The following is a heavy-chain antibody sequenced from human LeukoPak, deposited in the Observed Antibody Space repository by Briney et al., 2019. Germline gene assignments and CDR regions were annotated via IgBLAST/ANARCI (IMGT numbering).Heavy chain of an antibody. V-gene: IGHV3-53*01. CDR1: GFTFSHYG. D-gene: IGHD3-22*01. CDR3: ARDLGYYDSSGYYPADAFDI. Sequence: GSLRLSCAASGFTFSHYGMHWVRQAPGKGLEWGSVIYSGGSTTYADAVKGWFTISRDNSKNTPSLQMNSMRAEDTAVYYCARDLGYYDSSGYYPADAFDIWGQGTMVTVSS. CDR2: IYSGGST. J-gene: IGHJ3*02.